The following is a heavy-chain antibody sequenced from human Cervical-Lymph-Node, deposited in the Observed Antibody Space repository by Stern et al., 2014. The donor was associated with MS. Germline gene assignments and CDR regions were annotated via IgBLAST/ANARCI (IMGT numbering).Heavy chain of an antibody. CDR1: GFSLSTSGVG. V-gene: IGHV2-5*02. J-gene: IGHJ4*01. Sequence: QVTLRESGPTLVKPTETLTLTCTFSGFSLSTSGVGVGWIRQPPGKALEWLAIIYWDDDKRDSPALKSRLTITKDTSKNQVVLTVTNMDPEDTATYYCARDLYTAIGVVDYWGHGTLVTVSS. CDR3: ARDLYTAIGVVDY. D-gene: IGHD5-18*01. CDR2: IYWDDDK.